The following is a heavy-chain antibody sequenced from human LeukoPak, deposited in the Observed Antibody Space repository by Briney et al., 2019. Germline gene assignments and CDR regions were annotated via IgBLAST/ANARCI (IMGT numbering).Heavy chain of an antibody. CDR2: ISSSSSYI. Sequence: GGSLRLSCAASGFTFSSYSMNWVRQAPGKGLEWVSSISSSSSYIYYADSVKGRFTISRDNAKNSLYLQMNSLKAEDTAVYYCARDRVHGYGMDVWGQGTTVTVSS. CDR3: ARDRVHGYGMDV. D-gene: IGHD1-1*01. CDR1: GFTFSSYS. V-gene: IGHV3-21*01. J-gene: IGHJ6*02.